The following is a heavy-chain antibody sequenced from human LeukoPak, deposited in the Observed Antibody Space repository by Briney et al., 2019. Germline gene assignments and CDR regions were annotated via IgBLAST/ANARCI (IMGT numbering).Heavy chain of an antibody. D-gene: IGHD3-22*01. J-gene: IGHJ4*02. CDR1: GYTFTSYY. Sequence: ASVKVSCKASGYTFTSYYMHWVRQAPGQGLEWMGIINPSGGSTSYAQKFQGRVTMTRDTSTSTVYMELGSLRSEDTAVYYCARDQGMIVALDYWGQGTLVTVSS. CDR2: INPSGGST. V-gene: IGHV1-46*01. CDR3: ARDQGMIVALDY.